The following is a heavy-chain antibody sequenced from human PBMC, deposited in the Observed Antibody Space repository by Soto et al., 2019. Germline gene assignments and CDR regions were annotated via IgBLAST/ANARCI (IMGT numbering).Heavy chain of an antibody. D-gene: IGHD3-10*01. V-gene: IGHV4-34*01. J-gene: IGHJ6*03. Sequence: QVQLQQWGAGLLKPSETLSLTCAVYGGSFSGYYWSWIRQPPGKGLEWIGEINHSGCTNYNPSLKSRVTISVDTSKNQFSLKLSSVTAADTAVYYCARLSGVSNYYYYYMDVWGKGTTVTVSS. CDR1: GGSFSGYY. CDR3: ARLSGVSNYYYYYMDV. CDR2: INHSGCT.